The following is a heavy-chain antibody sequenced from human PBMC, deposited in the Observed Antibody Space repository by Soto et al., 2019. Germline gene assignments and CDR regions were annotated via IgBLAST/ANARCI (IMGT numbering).Heavy chain of an antibody. J-gene: IGHJ5*02. D-gene: IGHD5-12*01. CDR2: TYFRSKWYN. V-gene: IGHV6-1*01. CDR1: GDSVSSNTAS. Sequence: SQTLSLTCAISGDSVSSNTASWNWIRQSPSRGLEWLGRTYFRSKWYNDYAVSVKSRIIINPDTSNNQFSLQLNSVTPEDTAVYFCSKGDNLGPKTGYAFDPWGQGIMVTVSS. CDR3: SKGDNLGPKTGYAFDP.